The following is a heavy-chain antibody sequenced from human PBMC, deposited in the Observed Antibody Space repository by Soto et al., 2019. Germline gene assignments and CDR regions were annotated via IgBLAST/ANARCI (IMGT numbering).Heavy chain of an antibody. J-gene: IGHJ4*02. Sequence: EVQLVEAGGGLVQPGGSLRLSCAATGFSFSSYSMNWVRQAPGKGQEWVSYISSSSSSIYYADSVKGRFTISRDNDKNSLYLQMNSLRDEDTAVYYCARDRISLGYWGQGTLVTVSS. CDR3: ARDRISLGY. V-gene: IGHV3-48*02. D-gene: IGHD3-10*01. CDR1: GFSFSSYS. CDR2: ISSSSSSI.